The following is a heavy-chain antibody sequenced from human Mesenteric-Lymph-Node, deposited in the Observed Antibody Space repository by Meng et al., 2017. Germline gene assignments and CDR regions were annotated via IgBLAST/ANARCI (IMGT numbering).Heavy chain of an antibody. Sequence: QVQLQLWGAGLLKPSETLSLPCAVYGDSISSGEYFWSWIRQHPGKGLEWIGYIYYSGSTYYNPSLKSLVTISVDTSKNQFSLKLSSVTAADTAVYYCARTTIFGVVMTFDYWGQGTLVTVSS. CDR2: IYYSGST. J-gene: IGHJ4*02. CDR1: GDSISSGEYF. D-gene: IGHD3-3*01. V-gene: IGHV4-31*01. CDR3: ARTTIFGVVMTFDY.